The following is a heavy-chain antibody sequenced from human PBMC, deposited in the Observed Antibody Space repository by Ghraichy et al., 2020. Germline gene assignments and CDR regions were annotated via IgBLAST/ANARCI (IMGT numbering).Heavy chain of an antibody. D-gene: IGHD2-21*02. CDR3: ARVRGSTYCGGDCYSWDLGY. V-gene: IGHV3-74*01. CDR2: INSDGSDT. J-gene: IGHJ4*02. CDR1: GFTFKNYW. Sequence: GVLRLSCAASGFTFKNYWMHWVRQAPGKGLVWVSRINSDGSDTSYADSVRGRFTISRDNARNTLYLEVNSLRAEDTAVYYCARVRGSTYCGGDCYSWDLGYWGQGTLVTVSS.